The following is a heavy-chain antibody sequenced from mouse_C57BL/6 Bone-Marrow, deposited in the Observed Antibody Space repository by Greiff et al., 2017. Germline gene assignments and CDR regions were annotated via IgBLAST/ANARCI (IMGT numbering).Heavy chain of an antibody. Sequence: DVQLQESGPGLVKPSQSLSLTCSVTGYSITSGYYWNWIRQFPGNKLEWMGYISYDGSNNYNPSLKNRISITRDTSKNQFFLKLNSVTTEDTATYYCARGNYYGSSYYYFDYWGQGTTLTVSS. D-gene: IGHD1-1*01. CDR1: GYSITSGYY. CDR2: ISYDGSN. CDR3: ARGNYYGSSYYYFDY. J-gene: IGHJ2*01. V-gene: IGHV3-6*01.